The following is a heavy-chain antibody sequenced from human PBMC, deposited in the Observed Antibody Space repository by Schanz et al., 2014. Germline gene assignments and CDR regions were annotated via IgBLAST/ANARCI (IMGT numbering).Heavy chain of an antibody. CDR2: ITAYNGDT. Sequence: QVQLVQSEAEVKKPGSSVKVSCKASGGTFSSYTISWVRQAPGQGLEWMGRITAYNGDTNYALKLQGRVTMTADTSTSTAYMELRSLRSDDTALYYCTRGGYSYALSAFDIWGQGTMVTVSS. CDR1: GGTFSSYT. J-gene: IGHJ3*02. D-gene: IGHD5-18*01. V-gene: IGHV1-18*01. CDR3: TRGGYSYALSAFDI.